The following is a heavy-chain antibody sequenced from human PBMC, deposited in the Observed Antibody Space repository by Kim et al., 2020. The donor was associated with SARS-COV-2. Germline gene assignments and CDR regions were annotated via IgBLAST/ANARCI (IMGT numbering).Heavy chain of an antibody. CDR3: AKYLDQSGYPSYYYGMDV. D-gene: IGHD3-22*01. CDR2: ISGSGGIT. V-gene: IGHV3-23*01. CDR1: GFTFSSYA. J-gene: IGHJ6*02. Sequence: GGSLRLSCAASGFTFSSYAMSWVRQAPGKGLEWVSAISGSGGITYYADSVKGRFTISRDNSKNTLYLQMNSLRAEDTAVYYCAKYLDQSGYPSYYYGMDVWGQGTTVTVSS.